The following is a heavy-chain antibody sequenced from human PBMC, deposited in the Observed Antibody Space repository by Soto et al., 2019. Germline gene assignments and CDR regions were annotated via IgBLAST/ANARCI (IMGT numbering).Heavy chain of an antibody. Sequence: PGGSLRLSCAASGFTFSSYGMHWVRQAPGKGLEWVAVIWYDGSNKYYADSVKGRFTISRDNAKNSLYLQMNSLRAEDTAVYYCARCGNGVCLKFDYWGQGTLVTVSS. D-gene: IGHD2-8*01. CDR2: IWYDGSNK. V-gene: IGHV3-33*01. CDR1: GFTFSSYG. CDR3: ARCGNGVCLKFDY. J-gene: IGHJ4*02.